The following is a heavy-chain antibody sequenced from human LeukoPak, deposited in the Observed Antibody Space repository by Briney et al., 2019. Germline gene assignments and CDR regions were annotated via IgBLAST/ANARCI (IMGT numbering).Heavy chain of an antibody. Sequence: ASVKVSCKASGYSFTTYTINWVRQAPGQGLEWMGWISAYNGNTNYAQKLQGRVTMTTDTSTSTAYMELRSLRSDDTAVYYCARDVADYFDYWGQGTLVTVSS. J-gene: IGHJ4*02. CDR2: ISAYNGNT. CDR1: GYSFTTYT. D-gene: IGHD2-15*01. CDR3: ARDVADYFDY. V-gene: IGHV1-18*04.